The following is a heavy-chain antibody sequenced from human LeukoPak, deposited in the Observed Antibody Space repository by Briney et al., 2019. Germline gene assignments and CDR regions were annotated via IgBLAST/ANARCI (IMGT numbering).Heavy chain of an antibody. J-gene: IGHJ4*02. CDR1: GYTFTIYG. D-gene: IGHD2-15*01. CDR3: ARGIIGYYFDY. V-gene: IGHV1-18*01. CDR2: ISAYGNT. Sequence: WASVKVSCKTSGYTFTIYGISWVRQAPGQGLEWMGLISAYGNTNYAQNLQGRVTMTTDTSTSTAYMELRSLGSDDTAVYYCARGIIGYYFDYWGQGTLVTVSS.